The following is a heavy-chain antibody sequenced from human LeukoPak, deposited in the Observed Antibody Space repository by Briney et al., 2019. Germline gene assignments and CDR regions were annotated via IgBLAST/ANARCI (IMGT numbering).Heavy chain of an antibody. J-gene: IGHJ3*02. V-gene: IGHV5-51*01. D-gene: IGHD1-26*01. Sequence: GESLKISCKGSGYTFTIYWIAWVRQMPGKGLEWMGIVYPDSSKTIYSPSFQGQVTISADKSINTAYLQWSSLKASDTAIYYCARLSGGSALRNDAFHIWGQGTMVTVSS. CDR2: VYPDSSKT. CDR3: ARLSGGSALRNDAFHI. CDR1: GYTFTIYW.